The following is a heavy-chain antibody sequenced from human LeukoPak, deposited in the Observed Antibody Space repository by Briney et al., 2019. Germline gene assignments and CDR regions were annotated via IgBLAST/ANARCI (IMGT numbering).Heavy chain of an antibody. CDR1: GGSISSYY. J-gene: IGHJ6*03. Sequence: PSETLSLTCTVSGGSISSYYWSWIRHPPGKGLEWIGYIYYSGSTNYNPSLKSRVTISVDTSKNQFSLKLSSVTAADTAVYYCARVGYCSSTSCYTGYYYMDVWGKGTTVTVSS. CDR2: IYYSGST. D-gene: IGHD2-2*02. CDR3: ARVGYCSSTSCYTGYYYMDV. V-gene: IGHV4-59*01.